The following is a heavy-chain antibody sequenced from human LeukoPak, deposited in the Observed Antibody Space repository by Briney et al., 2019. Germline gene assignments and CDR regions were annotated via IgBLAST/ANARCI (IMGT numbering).Heavy chain of an antibody. CDR2: IYYSGST. V-gene: IGHV4-59*01. J-gene: IGHJ4*02. CDR3: AREIDPWIGAYYFDY. D-gene: IGHD3-16*01. Sequence: SETLSLTCTVSGGSISSYDWSWIRQPPGKGLEWIGYIYYSGSTNYNPSLKSRVTISVDTSKNQFSLKLSSVTAADTAVYYCAREIDPWIGAYYFDYWGQGTLVTVSS. CDR1: GGSISSYD.